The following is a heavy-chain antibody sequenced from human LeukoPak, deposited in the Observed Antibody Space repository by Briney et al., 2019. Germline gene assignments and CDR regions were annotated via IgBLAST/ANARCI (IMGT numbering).Heavy chain of an antibody. CDR1: GFTFSSYS. J-gene: IGHJ5*02. CDR2: IYSGGST. CDR3: ARRVRGTYRFDP. V-gene: IGHV3-66*04. D-gene: IGHD3-10*01. Sequence: GGSLRLSCAASGFTFSSYSMNWVRQAPGKGLEWVSVIYSGGSTYYADSVKGRFTISRDNSKNTLYLQMNSLRAEDTAVYYCARRVRGTYRFDPWGQGTLVTVSS.